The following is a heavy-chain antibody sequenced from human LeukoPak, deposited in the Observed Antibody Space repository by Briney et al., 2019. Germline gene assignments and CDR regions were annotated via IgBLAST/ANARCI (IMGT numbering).Heavy chain of an antibody. CDR3: VRVEDWGAAGNRMDY. D-gene: IGHD6-13*01. CDR2: IPSSSTSI. J-gene: IGHJ4*02. CDR1: GFAFTSYT. Sequence: GGSLRLSCAASGFAFTSYTMSWVRQAPGKGPEWVSSIPSSSTSIYYADSLRGRFTVSRDNAKNSLYLQMNSLRAEDTAVYSCVRVEDWGAAGNRMDYWGQGTLVTVSS. V-gene: IGHV3-21*01.